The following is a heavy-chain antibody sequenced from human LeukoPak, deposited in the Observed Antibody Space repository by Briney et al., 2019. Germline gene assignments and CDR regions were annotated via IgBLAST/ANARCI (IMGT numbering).Heavy chain of an antibody. J-gene: IGHJ4*02. CDR2: IYHTETT. Sequence: SETLSLTCAVSGYSISSGYYWGWPRQPPGKGLEWIGSIYHTETTYYIPSRKSRVTISVDTSKNQFTLKLSAVTAADTAVYYCARHSVAAPSDYWGQGTLVTVSS. D-gene: IGHD6-19*01. CDR1: GYSISSGYY. CDR3: ARHSVAAPSDY. V-gene: IGHV4-38-2*01.